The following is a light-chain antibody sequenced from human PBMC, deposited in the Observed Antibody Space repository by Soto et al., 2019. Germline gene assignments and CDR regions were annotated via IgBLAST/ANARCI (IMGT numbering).Light chain of an antibody. J-gene: IGLJ2*01. CDR2: GNS. V-gene: IGLV1-40*01. Sequence: QSVLTQPPSVSGAPGQRVTISCTVSSSNIGAGYDVHWYQQLPGTAPKLLIYGNSNRPSGVPDRFSGSKSGTSASLAITGLQAKDEADYYCQSSDSSLSGVVFGGGTKLTVL. CDR3: QSSDSSLSGVV. CDR1: SSNIGAGYD.